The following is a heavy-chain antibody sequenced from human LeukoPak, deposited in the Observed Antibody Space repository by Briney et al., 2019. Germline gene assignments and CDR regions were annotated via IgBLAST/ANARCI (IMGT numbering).Heavy chain of an antibody. D-gene: IGHD2/OR15-2a*01. J-gene: IGHJ4*02. CDR2: IIPIFTTA. CDR3: ASDGGFEYYFDY. V-gene: IGHV1-69*06. CDR1: GGTLTDYG. Sequence: SVKVSCKSSGGTLTDYGISWVRHAPGQGLEWMGRIIPIFTTANYAQKFQGRVTITADTSTNTAYMELTSLRSEDTAVYYCASDGGFEYYFDYWGQGTLLTVSS.